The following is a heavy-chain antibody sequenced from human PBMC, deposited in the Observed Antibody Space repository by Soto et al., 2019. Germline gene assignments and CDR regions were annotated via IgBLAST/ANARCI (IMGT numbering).Heavy chain of an antibody. CDR1: GGSISSSSYY. CDR2: IYYSGST. Sequence: QLQLQESGPGLVKPSETLSLTCTVSGGSISSSSYYWGWIRQPPGKGLEWIGSIYYSGSTYYNPSLKSRVTISVDTSKNQFSLKLSSVTAADTAVYYCARFSGGEDLFDYWGQGTLVTVSS. CDR3: ARFSGGEDLFDY. D-gene: IGHD3-10*01. V-gene: IGHV4-39*01. J-gene: IGHJ4*02.